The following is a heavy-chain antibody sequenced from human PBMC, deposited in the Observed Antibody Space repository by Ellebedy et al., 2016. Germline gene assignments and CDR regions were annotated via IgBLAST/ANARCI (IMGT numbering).Heavy chain of an antibody. CDR1: GGSISSSSYY. CDR2: IYYSGST. CDR3: ARDRTGIAAAGYYFDY. D-gene: IGHD6-13*01. J-gene: IGHJ4*02. V-gene: IGHV4-39*07. Sequence: SETLSLTXTVSGGSISSSSYYWGWIRQPPGKGLEWIGSIYYSGSTYYNPSLKSRVTISVDTSKNQFSLKLSSVTAADTAVYYCARDRTGIAAAGYYFDYWGQGTLVTVSS.